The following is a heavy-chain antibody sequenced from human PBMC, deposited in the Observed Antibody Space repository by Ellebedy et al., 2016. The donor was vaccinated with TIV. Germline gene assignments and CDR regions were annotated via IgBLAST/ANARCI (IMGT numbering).Heavy chain of an antibody. Sequence: AASVKVSCKASGYTFSNYFVHWVRQAPGQGLEWMGWISAYNGNTNYAQKLQGRVTMTTDTSTSTAYMELRSLRSDDTAVYYCARDTGAYCGGDCYSTSVYWGQGTLVTVSS. CDR3: ARDTGAYCGGDCYSTSVY. D-gene: IGHD2-21*02. J-gene: IGHJ4*02. CDR1: GYTFSNYF. V-gene: IGHV1-18*04. CDR2: ISAYNGNT.